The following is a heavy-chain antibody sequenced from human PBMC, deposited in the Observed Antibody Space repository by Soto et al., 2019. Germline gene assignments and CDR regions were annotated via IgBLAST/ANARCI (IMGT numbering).Heavy chain of an antibody. D-gene: IGHD1-20*01. CDR1: GFTFSSFA. J-gene: IGHJ5*02. CDR2: ISGSGSST. Sequence: GGSLRLSCAASGFTFSSFAMSWVRQAPGKGLEWVSAISGSGSSTYYADSVKGRFTISRDNSKNTLYLQMNSLRAEDTAVYYSAKELANWNDERPFDPWGQGTLVTVSS. CDR3: AKELANWNDERPFDP. V-gene: IGHV3-23*01.